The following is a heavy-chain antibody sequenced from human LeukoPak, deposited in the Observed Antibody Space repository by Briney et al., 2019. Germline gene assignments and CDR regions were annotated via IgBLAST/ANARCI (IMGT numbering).Heavy chain of an antibody. CDR1: GFTFSSYA. D-gene: IGHD3-10*01. CDR3: AKSPYGSGTEGPFDY. CDR2: ISGSGGST. Sequence: GGSLRLSCAASGFTFSSYAMSWVRQAPGKGLEWVSAISGSGGSTYYADSVKGRFTISRDNSKNTLYLQMNSLRAEDTAVYYCAKSPYGSGTEGPFDYWGQGTLVTVSS. J-gene: IGHJ4*02. V-gene: IGHV3-23*01.